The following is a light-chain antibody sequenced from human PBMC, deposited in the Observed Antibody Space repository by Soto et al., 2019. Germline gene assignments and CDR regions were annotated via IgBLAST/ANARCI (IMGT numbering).Light chain of an antibody. CDR1: QSVLYSSTNKNY. CDR3: QQYYSLPRT. Sequence: DIVVTQSPDSLAVSLGERATINCKSSQSVLYSSTNKNYLAGYQQKPGQPPKLLIYWASTRESGVPDRFSGSGSETDFTLTISSLQAEDVAVYYCQQYYSLPRTFGQGTKVELK. J-gene: IGKJ1*01. CDR2: WAS. V-gene: IGKV4-1*01.